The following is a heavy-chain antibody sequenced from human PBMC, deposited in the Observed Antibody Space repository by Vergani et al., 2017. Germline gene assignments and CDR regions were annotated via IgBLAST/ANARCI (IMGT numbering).Heavy chain of an antibody. CDR1: GGSISSSSYY. CDR3: AARTIFGVVRIDY. J-gene: IGHJ4*02. CDR2: IYHSGST. Sequence: QLQLQESGPGLVKPSETLSLTCTVSGGSISSSSYYWGWIRQPPGKGLEWIGYIYHSGSTYYNPSLKSRVTISVDTSKNQFSLKLSSVTAADTAVYYCAARTIFGVVRIDYWGQGTLVTVSS. V-gene: IGHV4-39*07. D-gene: IGHD3-3*01.